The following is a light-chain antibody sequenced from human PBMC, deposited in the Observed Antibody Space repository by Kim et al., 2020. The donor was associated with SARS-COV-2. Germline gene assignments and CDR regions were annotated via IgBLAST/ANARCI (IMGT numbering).Light chain of an antibody. J-gene: IGLJ2*01. CDR3: QAWDSSTVV. CDR1: KLGDKY. CDR2: QDS. Sequence: VSPGQTASITCAGDKLGDKYACWYQRKPGQSPVLVIYQDSKRPSGIPERFSGSNSGNTATLTISGTQAMDEADYYCQAWDSSTVVFGGGTQLTVL. V-gene: IGLV3-1*01.